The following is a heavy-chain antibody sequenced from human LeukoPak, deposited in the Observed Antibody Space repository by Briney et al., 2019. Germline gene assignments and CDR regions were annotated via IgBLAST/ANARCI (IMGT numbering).Heavy chain of an antibody. CDR2: ISAYNGNT. CDR3: ARSSYGSGPIPHAFDI. Sequence: GASVKVSCKASGYTFTSYGISWVRQAPGQGLEWMGWISAYNGNTNYAQKLQGRVTMTTDTSTSTAYMELRSLRSDDTAVYYCARSSYGSGPIPHAFDIWGQGTMVTVSS. V-gene: IGHV1-18*01. CDR1: GYTFTSYG. J-gene: IGHJ3*02. D-gene: IGHD3-10*01.